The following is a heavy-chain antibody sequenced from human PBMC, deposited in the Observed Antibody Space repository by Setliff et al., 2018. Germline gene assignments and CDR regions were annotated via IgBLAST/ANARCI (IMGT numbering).Heavy chain of an antibody. CDR2: ITAYDGNT. CDR1: SYTFTNYG. V-gene: IGHV1-18*01. Sequence: GASVKVSCKTSSYTFTNYGINWVRQAPGRGLEWTGWITAYDGNTHYAQKFQGRVTMTADASTSTANMELRGLRSDDTAVYYCTRGPKDFVVLAAAACFDFWGQGTLVTVSS. J-gene: IGHJ4*02. CDR3: TRGPKDFVVLAAAACFDF. D-gene: IGHD2-15*01.